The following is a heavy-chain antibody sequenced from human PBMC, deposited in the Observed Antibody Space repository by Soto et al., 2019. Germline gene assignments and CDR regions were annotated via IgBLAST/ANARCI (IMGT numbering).Heavy chain of an antibody. V-gene: IGHV3-23*01. D-gene: IGHD3-3*01. Sequence: PGGSLRLSCAASGFTFSSYAMRWVRHAPGKGLEWVSAISGSGGSTYYADSVKGRFTISRDNSKNTLYLQMNSLRAEDTAVYYCAKDFRDFTSSWFDPWGQGTLVTVSS. J-gene: IGHJ5*02. CDR2: ISGSGGST. CDR1: GFTFSSYA. CDR3: AKDFRDFTSSWFDP.